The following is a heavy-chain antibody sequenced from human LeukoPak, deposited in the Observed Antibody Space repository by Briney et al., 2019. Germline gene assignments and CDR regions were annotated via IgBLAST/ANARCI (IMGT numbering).Heavy chain of an antibody. V-gene: IGHV3-13*01. CDR2: IDTAGDT. D-gene: IGHD3-10*01. CDR1: GFTFSAYD. J-gene: IGHJ6*02. Sequence: GGSLRLSCAASGFTFSAYDMHWVRQVIGKGLEWVSGIDTAGDTYYPDSVKGRFTISRENAKNSLYLQMDNLRAGDTAVYYCASDYYYAAGDYFGMDVWGQGTTVTVSS. CDR3: ASDYYYAAGDYFGMDV.